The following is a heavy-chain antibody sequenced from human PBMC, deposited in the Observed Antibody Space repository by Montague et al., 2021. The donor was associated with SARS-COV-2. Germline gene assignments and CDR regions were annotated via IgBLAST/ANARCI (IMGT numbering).Heavy chain of an antibody. D-gene: IGHD3-16*01. CDR3: ARLGHRAIIPPVH. V-gene: IGHV4-39*01. CDR1: GDSLHRSAYY. Sequence: SETLSLTCTVSGDSLHRSAYYWGWFRRPPGKGLEWVASVYYGTSTYNRSLKSGVIISVDPSTNQFSFELYSVTAADSAVHFCARLGHRAIIPPVHWGQGTRVTVSS. CDR2: VYYGTST. J-gene: IGHJ4*02.